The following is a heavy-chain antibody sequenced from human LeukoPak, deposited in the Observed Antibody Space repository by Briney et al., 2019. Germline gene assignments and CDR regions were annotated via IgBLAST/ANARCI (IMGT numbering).Heavy chain of an antibody. CDR1: GFTFSSYA. J-gene: IGHJ4*02. D-gene: IGHD2-21*02. V-gene: IGHV3-23*01. Sequence: GGSLRLSCAASGFTFSSYAMSWVRQAPGKGLEWVSAISGSGGSTYYADSVKGRFTISRDNSKNTLYLQMNSLRAEDTALYYCAKDSVAYCGGDCSFDFWGQGTLVTVSS. CDR3: AKDSVAYCGGDCSFDF. CDR2: ISGSGGST.